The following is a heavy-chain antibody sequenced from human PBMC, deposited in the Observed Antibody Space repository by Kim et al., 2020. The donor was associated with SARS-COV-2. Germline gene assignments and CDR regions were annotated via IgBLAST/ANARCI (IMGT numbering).Heavy chain of an antibody. D-gene: IGHD5-18*01. J-gene: IGHJ4*02. CDR2: IRSKAYGGTT. CDR1: GFTFGDYA. V-gene: IGHV3-49*04. CDR3: TRDGGYSYGRYYFDY. Sequence: GGSLRLSCTASGFTFGDYAMSWVRQAPGKGLEWVGFIRSKAYGGTTEYAASVKGRFTISRDDSKSIAYLQMNSLKTEDTAVYYCTRDGGYSYGRYYFDYWGQGTLVTVSS.